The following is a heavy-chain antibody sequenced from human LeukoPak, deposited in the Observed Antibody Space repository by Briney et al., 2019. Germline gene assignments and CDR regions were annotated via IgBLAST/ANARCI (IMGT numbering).Heavy chain of an antibody. J-gene: IGHJ6*03. Sequence: GGSLRLSCAASGFTFSSYWMSWVRQAPGKGREWVANIKQDGSEKYYVDSVKGRFTISRDNDKNSLYLQMNSLRAEDTAVYYCAGDYGDYERYYMDVWGKGTTVTVSS. CDR3: AGDYGDYERYYMDV. CDR2: IKQDGSEK. CDR1: GFTFSSYW. V-gene: IGHV3-7*01. D-gene: IGHD4-17*01.